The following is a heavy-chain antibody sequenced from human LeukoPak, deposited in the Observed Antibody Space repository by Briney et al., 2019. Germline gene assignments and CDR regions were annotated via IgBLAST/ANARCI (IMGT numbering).Heavy chain of an antibody. V-gene: IGHV7-4-1*02. D-gene: IGHD5-24*01. CDR3: ARVGRSRDGYKKGFDY. Sequence: ASVKVSCKASGYTFTDYAMNWVRQAPGQGLEWMGWIHPNTGNPTYAQGFTGRFVFSLDTSVSTAYLQISSLKAEDTAVYYCARVGRSRDGYKKGFDYWGQGTLVTVSS. CDR1: GYTFTDYA. J-gene: IGHJ4*02. CDR2: IHPNTGNP.